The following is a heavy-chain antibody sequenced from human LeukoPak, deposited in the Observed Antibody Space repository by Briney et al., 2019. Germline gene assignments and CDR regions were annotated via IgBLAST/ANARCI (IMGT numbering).Heavy chain of an antibody. Sequence: ASVKVTCKVSGNTLSEVSINWLRQAPGKGLEWMGGFDPEDGESFYPQKFQDRVTLTEDTSTDTAPMELTSLTSDDTAIYYCATALLVSSWNPFDHWGQGTLVAVAS. D-gene: IGHD6-13*01. CDR1: GNTLSEVS. CDR3: ATALLVSSWNPFDH. V-gene: IGHV1-24*01. J-gene: IGHJ4*02. CDR2: FDPEDGES.